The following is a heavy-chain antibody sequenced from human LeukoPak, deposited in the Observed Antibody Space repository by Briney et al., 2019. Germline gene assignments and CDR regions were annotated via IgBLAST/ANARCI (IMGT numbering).Heavy chain of an antibody. D-gene: IGHD3-10*01. CDR2: IYYSGST. CDR3: ARDLRITMVRGGNWFDP. Sequence: SETLSLTCTVSGGSIRSNYWSWIRQPPGKGLEWIGYIYYSGSTNYNPSLKSRVTISVDTSKNQFSLKLSSVTAADTAVYYCARDLRITMVRGGNWFDPWGQGTLVTVSS. J-gene: IGHJ5*02. CDR1: GGSIRSNY. V-gene: IGHV4-59*01.